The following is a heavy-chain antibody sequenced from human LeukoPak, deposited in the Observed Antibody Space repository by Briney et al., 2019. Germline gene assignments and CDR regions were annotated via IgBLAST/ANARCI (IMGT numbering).Heavy chain of an antibody. D-gene: IGHD6-6*01. J-gene: IGHJ6*02. CDR3: ARTPSTVRGQLVFSKKYYYYGMDV. CDR1: GGTFSSYA. CDR2: IIPIFGTA. Sequence: ASVKVSCKASGGTFSSYAISWVRQAPGQGLEWMGEIIPIFGTANYAQKFQGRVTITADESTSTAYMELSSLRSEDTAVYYCARTPSTVRGQLVFSKKYYYYGMDVWGQGTTVTVSS. V-gene: IGHV1-69*13.